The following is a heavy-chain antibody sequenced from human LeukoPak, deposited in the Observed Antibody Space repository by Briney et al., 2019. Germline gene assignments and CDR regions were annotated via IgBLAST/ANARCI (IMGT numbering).Heavy chain of an antibody. J-gene: IGHJ4*02. Sequence: ASVKVSCKASGYTFTGYYMHWVRQAPGQGLEWMGWISGYNDNTHYAKKFQGRVTLTTDTPTSTAYMELRSLRSDDTAVYYCERDGTSTDDYWGQGTLVTVSS. V-gene: IGHV1-18*04. CDR3: ERDGTSTDDY. D-gene: IGHD1-7*01. CDR1: GYTFTGYY. CDR2: ISGYNDNT.